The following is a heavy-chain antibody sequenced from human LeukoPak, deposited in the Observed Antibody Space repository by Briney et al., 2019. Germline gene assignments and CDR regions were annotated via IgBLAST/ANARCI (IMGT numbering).Heavy chain of an antibody. D-gene: IGHD3-3*01. CDR2: IWYDGSNK. Sequence: PGRSLRLSCAASGFTFSSYGMHWVRQAPGKGLEWVAVIWYDGSNKYYADPVKGRFTISRDNSKNTLYLQMNSLRAEDTAVYYCAKDVEDFWSGYLDYWGQGTLVTVSS. V-gene: IGHV3-33*06. CDR1: GFTFSSYG. CDR3: AKDVEDFWSGYLDY. J-gene: IGHJ4*02.